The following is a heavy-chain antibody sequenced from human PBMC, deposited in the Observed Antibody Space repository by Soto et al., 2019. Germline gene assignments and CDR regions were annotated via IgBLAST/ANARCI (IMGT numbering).Heavy chain of an antibody. D-gene: IGHD6-13*01. V-gene: IGHV1-69*02. CDR2: IIPMLAIT. J-gene: IGHJ3*02. CDR1: GGTFNVYT. Sequence: SVKVSCKASGGTFNVYTIIWVRQAPGQGLEWMGRIIPMLAITNYAQRFQGRVTLTADTSTTTAYMELSSLTSEDTAVYYCALGSWSGETFDIWGQGTLVTV. CDR3: ALGSWSGETFDI.